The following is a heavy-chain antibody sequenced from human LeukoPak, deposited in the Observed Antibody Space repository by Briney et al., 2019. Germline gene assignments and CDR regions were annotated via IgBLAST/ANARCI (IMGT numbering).Heavy chain of an antibody. CDR1: GYIFTSYY. CDR3: VRGRNYYDSSRYYYEGDAFDI. D-gene: IGHD3-22*01. V-gene: IGHV1-46*01. CDR2: INPSGGSI. Sequence: ASVKVSCKASGYIFTSYYMYWVRQAPGQGLEWMGIINPSGGSIRYAQKFQGRVTMTRDTSTSTVYMELSSLRSEDTAVYYCVRGRNYYDSSRYYYEGDAFDIWGQGTMVTVSS. J-gene: IGHJ3*02.